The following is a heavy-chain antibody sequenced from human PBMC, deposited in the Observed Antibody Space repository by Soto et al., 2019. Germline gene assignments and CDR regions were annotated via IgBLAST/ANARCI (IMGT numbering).Heavy chain of an antibody. V-gene: IGHV4-31*03. J-gene: IGHJ4*02. D-gene: IGHD3-22*01. CDR1: GGSISSGGYY. CDR3: ARDSDSSGYYDY. Sequence: SETLSLTCTVSGGSISSGGYYWSWIRQHPGKGLEWIGYIYYSGSTYYNPSLKSRVTISVDTSKNQFSLKLSSVTAADTAVYYCARDSDSSGYYDYWGQGTQVTVSS. CDR2: IYYSGST.